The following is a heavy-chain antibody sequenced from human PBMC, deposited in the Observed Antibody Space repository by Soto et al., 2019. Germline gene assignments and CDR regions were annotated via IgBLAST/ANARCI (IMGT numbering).Heavy chain of an antibody. Sequence: QISLKESGPTLVKPTQTLTLTCTFPGLSLSDVGVGVGWIRQSPGKALEWLAVLFWVVDERFRPSLENRVTISKDTSNNQVVLTMANMDTVDTGTYYCARQVELSGYAIETGGQGTLVIVSS. J-gene: IGHJ4*02. CDR2: LFWVVDE. CDR1: GLSLSDVGVG. CDR3: ARQVELSGYAIET. D-gene: IGHD5-12*01. V-gene: IGHV2-5*02.